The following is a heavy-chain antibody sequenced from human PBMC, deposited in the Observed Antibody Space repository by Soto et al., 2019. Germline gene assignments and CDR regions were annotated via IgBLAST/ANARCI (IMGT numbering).Heavy chain of an antibody. CDR2: IYTSGST. Sequence: PSETLSLTCTVSGGSISSYYWSWIRQPAGKGLEWIGRIYTSGSTNYNPSLKSRVTMSVDTSKNQFSLKLSSVTAADTAVYYCARDHGRPYSSSSYYYYGMDAWGQGTTVTVSS. D-gene: IGHD6-13*01. CDR3: ARDHGRPYSSSSYYYYGMDA. CDR1: GGSISSYY. J-gene: IGHJ6*02. V-gene: IGHV4-4*07.